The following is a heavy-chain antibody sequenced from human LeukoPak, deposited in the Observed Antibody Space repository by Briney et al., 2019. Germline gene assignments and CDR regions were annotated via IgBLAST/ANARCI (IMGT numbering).Heavy chain of an antibody. CDR1: GFTFSSYA. D-gene: IGHD3-9*01. CDR3: AKVKTGYLYDAPDY. Sequence: GGSLRLSCAASGFTFSSYAMSWVRQAPGKGLEWVSAISGSGGSTYYADSVKGRFTISRDNPKNTLYLQMNSLRAEDTAVYYCAKVKTGYLYDAPDYWGQGTLVTVSS. CDR2: ISGSGGST. J-gene: IGHJ4*02. V-gene: IGHV3-23*01.